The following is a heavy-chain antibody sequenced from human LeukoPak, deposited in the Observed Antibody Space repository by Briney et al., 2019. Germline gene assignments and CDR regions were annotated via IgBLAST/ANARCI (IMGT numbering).Heavy chain of an antibody. J-gene: IGHJ4*02. CDR2: ISGSGDST. CDR3: ARRAGAYSHPYDY. D-gene: IGHD4/OR15-4a*01. V-gene: IGHV3-23*01. Sequence: LGGSLRLSCAASGFTFSSYAMSWVRQAPGKGLEWVSAISGSGDSTHYSDSVKGRFTISRDNSKNTLYLQMNSLRAEDTAVYYCARRAGAYSHPYDYWSQGTLVTVSS. CDR1: GFTFSSYA.